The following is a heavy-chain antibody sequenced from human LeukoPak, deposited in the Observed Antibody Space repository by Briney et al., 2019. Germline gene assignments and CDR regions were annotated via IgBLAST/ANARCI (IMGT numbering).Heavy chain of an antibody. V-gene: IGHV3-48*04. CDR1: GFSFRTYG. D-gene: IGHD3-10*01. CDR3: ARDTRGESDY. Sequence: PGGSLRLSCAASGFSFRTYGMNWVRQAPGKGLEWISYINSDSDTVYYSNSVEGRFTISRDNAKNSLYLRMNSLRAEDTAMYYCARDTRGESDYWGHGTLVTVSS. CDR2: INSDSDTV. J-gene: IGHJ4*01.